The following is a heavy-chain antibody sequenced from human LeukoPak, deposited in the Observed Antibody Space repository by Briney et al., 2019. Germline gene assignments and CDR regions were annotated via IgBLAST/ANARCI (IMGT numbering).Heavy chain of an antibody. CDR2: IKQDESAK. Sequence: GGCLRLSCAASGFTFSNSWMAWVRQAPGQGLGWVANIKQDESAKHYSDSVKGRFTISRDNAKNSLFLQMNGLRAEDSALYYCARDTDGSLDYWGQGTLVTVSS. V-gene: IGHV3-7*01. CDR1: GFTFSNSW. J-gene: IGHJ4*02. CDR3: ARDTDGSLDY. D-gene: IGHD5-24*01.